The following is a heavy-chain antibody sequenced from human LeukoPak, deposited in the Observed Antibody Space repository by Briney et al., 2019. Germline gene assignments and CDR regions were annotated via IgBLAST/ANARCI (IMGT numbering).Heavy chain of an antibody. CDR1: GLPFSSYA. CDR2: ITRDGTT. Sequence: GGSLRLSCAASGLPFSSYAMSWVRQAPGKGLEWVSGITRDGTTYYADSVKGRFTISRDNSKNTLYLQMNSLRAEDTAVYYCAKNFWSDKYYYYYMDVWGKGTTVTVSS. D-gene: IGHD3-3*01. V-gene: IGHV3-23*01. J-gene: IGHJ6*03. CDR3: AKNFWSDKYYYYYMDV.